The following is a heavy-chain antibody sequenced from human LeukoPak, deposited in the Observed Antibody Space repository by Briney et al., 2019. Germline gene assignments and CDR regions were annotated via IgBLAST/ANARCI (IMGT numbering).Heavy chain of an antibody. CDR2: ISGSGSNT. V-gene: IGHV3-23*01. D-gene: IGHD3-10*01. CDR1: GFTFSNYA. CDR3: AKDKVGVIPLFDY. J-gene: IGHJ4*01. Sequence: GGSLRLSCAASGFTFSNYAMTWVRQAPGKGLEWVSTISGSGSNTYCADSVRGRFTISRDNSKNTLYLQMNSLGAEDTAVYYCAKDKVGVIPLFDYWGHGTLVTVSS.